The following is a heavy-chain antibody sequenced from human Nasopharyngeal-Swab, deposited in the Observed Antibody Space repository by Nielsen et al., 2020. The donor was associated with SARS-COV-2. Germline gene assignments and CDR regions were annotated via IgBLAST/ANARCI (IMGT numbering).Heavy chain of an antibody. CDR1: GGSMNSYY. J-gene: IGHJ5*02. CDR3: ARDSSAYFPGWFDP. Sequence: SETLSLTCTVSGGSMNSYYCNWTRQPPGKGLEWIGYVYYTGITNYNPSLKSRVTISLDTSRNQFSLKLSSVTAADTAVYYCARDSSAYFPGWFDPWGQGTLVTVSS. V-gene: IGHV4-59*01. D-gene: IGHD6-19*01. CDR2: VYYTGIT.